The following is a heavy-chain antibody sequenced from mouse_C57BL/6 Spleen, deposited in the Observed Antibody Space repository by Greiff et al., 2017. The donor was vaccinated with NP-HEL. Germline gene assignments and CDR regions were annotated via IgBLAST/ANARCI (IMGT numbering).Heavy chain of an antibody. V-gene: IGHV14-1*01. J-gene: IGHJ4*01. Sequence: VQLKESGAELVRPGASVKLSCTASGFNIKDYYMHWVKQRPEQGLEWIGRIDPEDGDTEYAPKFQGKATMTADTSSNTAYLQLSSLTSEDTAVDYCTPIYYDYDDDPSYAMDYWGQGTSVTVSS. CDR3: TPIYYDYDDDPSYAMDY. D-gene: IGHD2-4*01. CDR1: GFNIKDYY. CDR2: IDPEDGDT.